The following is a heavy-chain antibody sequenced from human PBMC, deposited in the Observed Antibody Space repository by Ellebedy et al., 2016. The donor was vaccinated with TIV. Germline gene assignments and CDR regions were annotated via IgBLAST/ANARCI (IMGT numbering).Heavy chain of an antibody. D-gene: IGHD3-10*01. Sequence: SETLSLTCTVSGGSITRSSSYWGWIRQPPGKGLEWIGSIYYSGTTDYNPSLESRVTISADTSKNQFSLRLSPVTAADTAVYYCARWFGELLYVRWFDPWGQGTLVTVSS. V-gene: IGHV4-39*01. CDR3: ARWFGELLYVRWFDP. CDR2: IYYSGTT. J-gene: IGHJ5*02. CDR1: GGSITRSSSY.